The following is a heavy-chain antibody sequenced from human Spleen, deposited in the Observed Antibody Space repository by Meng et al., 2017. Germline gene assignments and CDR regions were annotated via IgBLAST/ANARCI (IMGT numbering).Heavy chain of an antibody. CDR2: IIPIFGTA. CDR1: GGTFSSYA. D-gene: IGHD1-26*01. V-gene: IGHV1-69*05. Sequence: SVKVSCKASGGTFSSYAISWVRQAPGQGLEWMGGIIPIFGTANYAQKFQGRVTITTDESTSTAYMELSSLRSEDTAVYYCARTSFTEEWELERYYFDYWGQGTLVTVSS. CDR3: ARTSFTEEWELERYYFDY. J-gene: IGHJ4*02.